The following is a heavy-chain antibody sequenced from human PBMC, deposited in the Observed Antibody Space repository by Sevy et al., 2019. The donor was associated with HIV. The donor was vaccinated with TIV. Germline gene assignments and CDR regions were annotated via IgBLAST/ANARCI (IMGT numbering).Heavy chain of an antibody. CDR1: GFPFNDHA. D-gene: IGHD2-21*01. J-gene: IGHJ6*02. CDR3: AKDINRGCDGVNCYSYYYYFYGLDV. Sequence: GGSLRLSCAASGFPFNDHAMHWVRQVPGKGLEWVSGISWNSRNIGYADSVKGRFTISRDNAMHFVCLEMNSLGPEDTAFYYCAKDINRGCDGVNCYSYYYYFYGLDVWGQGTTVTVSS. V-gene: IGHV3-9*01. CDR2: ISWNSRNI.